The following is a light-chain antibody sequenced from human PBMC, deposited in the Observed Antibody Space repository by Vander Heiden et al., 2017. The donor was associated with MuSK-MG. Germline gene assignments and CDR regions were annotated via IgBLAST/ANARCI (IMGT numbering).Light chain of an antibody. V-gene: IGKV2-28*01. CDR1: QSLLHSNGYNY. J-gene: IGKJ4*01. CDR3: RQSLQTLT. CDR2: LGS. Sequence: DIVMTQSPLSLPVTPGEPASTSCRSSQSLLHSNGYNYLDWYLQKPGHSPQLLIYLGSNRASGVPDRFSGSGSGTDFTLNISRVEAEDVGVYYCRQSLQTLTFGGGTRVEMK.